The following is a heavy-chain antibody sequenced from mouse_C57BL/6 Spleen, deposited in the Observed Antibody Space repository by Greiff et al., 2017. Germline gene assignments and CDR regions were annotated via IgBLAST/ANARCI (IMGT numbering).Heavy chain of an antibody. D-gene: IGHD1-1*01. V-gene: IGHV1-19*01. Sequence: VQLQQSGPVLVKPGASVKMSCKASGYTFTDYYMNWVKQSHGKSLEWIGVINPYNGGTSYNQKFKGKATLTVDKSSSTAYMELNSLTSEDSAVXYCARDLITTVVALSYWYFDVWGTGTTVTVSS. CDR3: ARDLITTVVALSYWYFDV. J-gene: IGHJ1*03. CDR2: INPYNGGT. CDR1: GYTFTDYY.